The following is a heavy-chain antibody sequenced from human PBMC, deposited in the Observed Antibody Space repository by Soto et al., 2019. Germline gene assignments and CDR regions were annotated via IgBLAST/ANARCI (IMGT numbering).Heavy chain of an antibody. CDR2: IYWNDDK. D-gene: IGHD3-10*01. CDR3: AHGRMVRGVMGPFDP. Sequence: QITLKESGPTLVKPTQTLTLTCTFSGFSLSTSGVGVGWIRQPPGKALEWLALIYWNDDKRYSPSLKSRLTITTDTSKHQVVLTMTNMDPVDTATYYCAHGRMVRGVMGPFDPWGQGTLVTVSS. CDR1: GFSLSTSGVG. J-gene: IGHJ5*02. V-gene: IGHV2-5*01.